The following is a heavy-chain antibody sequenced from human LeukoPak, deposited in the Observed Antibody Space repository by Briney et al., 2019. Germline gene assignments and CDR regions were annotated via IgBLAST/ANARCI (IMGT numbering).Heavy chain of an antibody. J-gene: IGHJ4*02. D-gene: IGHD6-13*01. Sequence: PSETLSLTCTVSGGSISSYYWSWIRQPPGKGLEWIGYIYYSGSTNYNPSLKSRVTISVDTSKNQFSLKLSSVTAADTAVYYCARGGSSWYYFDYWGQGTLVTVPS. CDR1: GGSISSYY. CDR3: ARGGSSWYYFDY. CDR2: IYYSGST. V-gene: IGHV4-59*08.